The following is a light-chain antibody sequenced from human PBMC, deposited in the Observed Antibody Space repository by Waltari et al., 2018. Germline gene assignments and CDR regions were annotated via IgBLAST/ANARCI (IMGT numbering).Light chain of an antibody. V-gene: IGKV3D-15*01. Sequence: ETVVTQSPATLSVSPGERVTLFCRASESVSRNLAWYQQKPGQAPRLLIYGASTRATGIPARFSCSGSGTEFILSISSLQAEDFATYYCQQYNNWRTFGQGTKVEIK. CDR3: QQYNNWRT. CDR2: GAS. J-gene: IGKJ1*01. CDR1: ESVSRN.